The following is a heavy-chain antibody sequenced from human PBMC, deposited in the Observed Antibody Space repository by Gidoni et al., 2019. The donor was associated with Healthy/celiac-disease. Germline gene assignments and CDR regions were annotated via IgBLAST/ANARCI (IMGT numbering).Heavy chain of an antibody. CDR1: GGSTSSYY. V-gene: IGHV4-59*08. D-gene: IGHD2-2*01. CDR3: ARHGAVVPAAGMLRHFYYYYGMDV. Sequence: QVQLQESGPGLVKPSETLSLTCTVSGGSTSSYYWSWIRQPPGKGLEWIGYIYYSGSTNYNPSLKSRVTISVDTSKNQFSLKLSSVTAADTAVYYCARHGAVVPAAGMLRHFYYYYGMDVWGQGTTVTVSS. J-gene: IGHJ6*02. CDR2: IYYSGST.